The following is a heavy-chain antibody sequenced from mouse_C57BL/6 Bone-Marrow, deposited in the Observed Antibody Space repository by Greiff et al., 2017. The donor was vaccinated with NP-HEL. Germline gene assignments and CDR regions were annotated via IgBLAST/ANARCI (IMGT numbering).Heavy chain of an antibody. V-gene: IGHV5-17*01. D-gene: IGHD1-1*01. Sequence: EVQLVESGGGLVKPGGSLKLSCAASGFTFSDYGMHWVRQAPEKGLEWVAYISSGRSTIYYADTVKGRFPISRDNAKNTLFLQMTSLRSEDTAMYYCARTYYYGSSYGFAYWGQGTLVTVSA. CDR2: ISSGRSTI. CDR1: GFTFSDYG. CDR3: ARTYYYGSSYGFAY. J-gene: IGHJ3*01.